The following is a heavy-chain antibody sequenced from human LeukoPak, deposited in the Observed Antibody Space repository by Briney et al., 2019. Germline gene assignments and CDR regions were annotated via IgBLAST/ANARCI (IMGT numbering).Heavy chain of an antibody. D-gene: IGHD3-10*01. CDR2: INSDGSST. CDR1: GFTFSSYW. J-gene: IGHJ4*02. V-gene: IGHV3-74*01. CDR3: AIIRGVITDLDY. Sequence: GSLLLSCAASGFTFSSYWMHWVRQAPGKGLVWVSRINSDGSSTRYADSVKGRFTMSRDNAKNTLYLQMNSLRAEDTAVYYCAIIRGVITDLDYWGQATLVTVSS.